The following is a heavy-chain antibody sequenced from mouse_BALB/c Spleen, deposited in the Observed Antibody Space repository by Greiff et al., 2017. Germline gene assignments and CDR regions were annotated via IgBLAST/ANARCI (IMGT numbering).Heavy chain of an antibody. CDR1: GYAFSSSW. CDR2: IYPGDGDT. Sequence: QVQLQQSGPELVKPGASVKISCKASGYAFSSSWMNWVKQRPGQGLEWIGRIYPGDGDTNYNGKFKGKATLTADKSSSTAYMQLSSLTSVDSAVYFCATRGTWDGPMDYWGQGTSVTVSS. J-gene: IGHJ4*01. CDR3: ATRGTWDGPMDY. D-gene: IGHD3-3*01. V-gene: IGHV1-82*01.